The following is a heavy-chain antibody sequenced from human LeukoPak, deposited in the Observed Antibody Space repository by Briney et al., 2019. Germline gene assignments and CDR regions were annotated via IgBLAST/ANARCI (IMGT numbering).Heavy chain of an antibody. CDR1: GFTFSGSA. J-gene: IGHJ4*02. Sequence: PGGSLRLSCAASGFTFSGSAMHWVRQASGKGLEWVGRIRSKANSYATAYAASVKGRFTISRDDSKNTAYLQMNSLKTEDTAVYYCTSWVAAIRDYFDYWGQGTQVTVSS. CDR2: IRSKANSYAT. D-gene: IGHD2-15*01. V-gene: IGHV3-73*01. CDR3: TSWVAAIRDYFDY.